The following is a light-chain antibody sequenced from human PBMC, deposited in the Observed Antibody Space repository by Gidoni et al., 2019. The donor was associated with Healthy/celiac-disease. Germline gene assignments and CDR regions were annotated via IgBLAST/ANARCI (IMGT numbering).Light chain of an antibody. Sequence: DIQMTQSPSTLSASVGDRVTITCRASQSISSWLDWYQQKPGKAPKLLIYKAYSLESGVPYRFSGSVSGTEFTLTISSLQPAVFETYYCQQYNSYSWTFGQGTKVEIQ. CDR1: QSISSW. CDR3: QQYNSYSWT. CDR2: KAY. V-gene: IGKV1-5*03. J-gene: IGKJ1*01.